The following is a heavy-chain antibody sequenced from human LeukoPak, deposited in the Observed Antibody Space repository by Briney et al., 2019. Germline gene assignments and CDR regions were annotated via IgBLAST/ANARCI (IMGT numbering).Heavy chain of an antibody. CDR1: GFTFSSYS. CDR3: ARDLQVGYSSGWYH. D-gene: IGHD6-19*01. J-gene: IGHJ4*02. Sequence: PGGSLRPSCAASGFTFSSYSMNWVRQAPGKGLEWVSYISSSSSTIYYADSVKGRFTISRDNAKNSLYLQMNSLRDEDTAVYYCARDLQVGYSSGWYHWGQGTLVTVSS. CDR2: ISSSSSTI. V-gene: IGHV3-48*02.